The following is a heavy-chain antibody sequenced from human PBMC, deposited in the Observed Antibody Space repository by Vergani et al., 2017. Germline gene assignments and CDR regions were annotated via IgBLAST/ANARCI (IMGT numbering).Heavy chain of an antibody. CDR3: ARWVVVAAVNYGMDV. D-gene: IGHD2-15*01. CDR2: IYPGDSDT. CDR1: GSTFSNYW. J-gene: IGHJ6*02. V-gene: IGHV5-51*01. Sequence: EVQLVQSGAEVKKPGESLKISCKESGSTFSNYWIGWVRQMPGKGLEFMGIIYPGDSDTRYSPSFQGQVTISADKSISTAYLQWSSLKASDTAMYYCARWVVVAAVNYGMDVWGQGTTVTVSS.